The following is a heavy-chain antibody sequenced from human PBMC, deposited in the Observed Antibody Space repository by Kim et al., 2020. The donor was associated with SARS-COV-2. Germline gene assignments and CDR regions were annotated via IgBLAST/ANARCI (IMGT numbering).Heavy chain of an antibody. CDR3: ARVSGYSSGWYPY. CDR2: IYYSGST. V-gene: IGHV4-59*01. CDR1: GGSISSYY. J-gene: IGHJ4*02. Sequence: SETLSLTCTVSGGSISSYYWSWIRQPPGKGLEWIGYIYYSGSTNYNPSLKSRVTISVDTSKNQFSLKLSSVTAADTAVYYCARVSGYSSGWYPYWDQGTL. D-gene: IGHD6-19*01.